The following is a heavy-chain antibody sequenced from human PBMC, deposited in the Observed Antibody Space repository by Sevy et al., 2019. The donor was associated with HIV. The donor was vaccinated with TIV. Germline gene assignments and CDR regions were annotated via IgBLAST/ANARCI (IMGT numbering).Heavy chain of an antibody. D-gene: IGHD3-10*01. Sequence: GESLKISCVASQFNFDTYAIHWVRQAPGKGLEWVAMIWYDGSSKDYAESVKGRFAISRDNSQNTVFLQMNSLRAEDTGVSYCATNMVHAGAYDSYFNFWGQGSLVTVSS. J-gene: IGHJ4*02. V-gene: IGHV3-33*01. CDR1: QFNFDTYA. CDR3: ATNMVHAGAYDSYFNF. CDR2: IWYDGSSK.